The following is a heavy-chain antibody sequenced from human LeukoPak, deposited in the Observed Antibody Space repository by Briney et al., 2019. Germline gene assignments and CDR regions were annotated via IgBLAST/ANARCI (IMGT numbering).Heavy chain of an antibody. J-gene: IGHJ4*02. CDR3: ARQRGGYVDY. D-gene: IGHD2-15*01. V-gene: IGHV4-59*08. CDR1: GGSMTYYY. CDR2: IYYSGNT. Sequence: SETLSLTCTVSGGSMTYYYWTWIRQPPGKGLEWIGYIYYSGNTNYNPSLKSRVTISVGTSKNQFSLMLGSVTAADTAVFYCARQRGGYVDYWGQGTLVTVSS.